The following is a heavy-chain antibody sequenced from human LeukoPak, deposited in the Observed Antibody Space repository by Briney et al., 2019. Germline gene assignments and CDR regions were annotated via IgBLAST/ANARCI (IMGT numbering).Heavy chain of an antibody. D-gene: IGHD2-15*01. V-gene: IGHV3-53*01. CDR3: ARGYFVGYCSGGSCYDD. CDR2: IYSGGST. CDR1: GFTVSSNY. J-gene: IGHJ4*02. Sequence: PGGSLRLSCAASGFTVSSNYMSWVRQAPGKGLEWVSVIYSGGSTYYADSVKGRFTISRDNSKNTLYLQMNSLRAEDTAVYYCARGYFVGYCSGGSCYDDWGQGTLVTVSS.